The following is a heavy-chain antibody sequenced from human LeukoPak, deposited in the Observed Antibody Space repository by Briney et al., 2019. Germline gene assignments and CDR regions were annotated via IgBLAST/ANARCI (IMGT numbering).Heavy chain of an antibody. CDR3: ATGLRSGYYYYGVDV. J-gene: IGHJ6*02. Sequence: SETLSLTCTVSGGSISSYYWSWIRQPPGKGLEWIGYIYYSGSTNYNPSLKSRVTISVDTSKNQFSLKLSSVTAADTAVYYCATGLRSGYYYYGVDVWGQGTTVTVSS. D-gene: IGHD4-17*01. CDR1: GGSISSYY. V-gene: IGHV4-59*01. CDR2: IYYSGST.